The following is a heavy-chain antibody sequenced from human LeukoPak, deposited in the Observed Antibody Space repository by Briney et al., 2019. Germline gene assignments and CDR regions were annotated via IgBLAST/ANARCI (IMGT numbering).Heavy chain of an antibody. D-gene: IGHD6-6*01. CDR3: ARSGIAARLPFDY. J-gene: IGHJ4*02. CDR2: ISSSGSTI. Sequence: PGGFLRLSRAASGFTFSDYYMSWIRQAPGKGLEWVSYISSSGSTIYYADSVKGRFTISRDNAKNSLYLQMNSLRAEDTAVYYCARSGIAARLPFDYWGQGTLVTVSS. CDR1: GFTFSDYY. V-gene: IGHV3-11*01.